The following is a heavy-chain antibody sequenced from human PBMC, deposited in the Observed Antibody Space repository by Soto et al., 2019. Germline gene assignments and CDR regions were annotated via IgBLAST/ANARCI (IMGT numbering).Heavy chain of an antibody. V-gene: IGHV3-48*03. J-gene: IGHJ4*02. CDR3: AREGWLGFDY. CDR1: GFIFNTYG. Sequence: ESGGGLVQPGGSLRLSCAASGFIFNTYGMSWVRQAPGKGPEWISFISSTGTTIHYADSVKGRFTISRDNVQNSLYLQMTSLRGEDTAVYYCAREGWLGFDYWGLGALVTVSS. D-gene: IGHD6-19*01. CDR2: ISSTGTTI.